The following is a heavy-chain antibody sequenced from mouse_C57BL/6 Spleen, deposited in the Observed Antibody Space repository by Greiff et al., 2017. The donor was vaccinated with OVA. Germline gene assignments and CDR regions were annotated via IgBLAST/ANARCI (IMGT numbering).Heavy chain of an antibody. D-gene: IGHD1-1*01. CDR2: IYPGDGDT. CDR1: GYAFSSSW. V-gene: IGHV1-82*01. Sequence: VKLQESGPELVKPGASVKISCKASGYAFSSSWMNWVKQRPGKGLEWIGRIYPGDGDTNYNGKFKGKATLTADKSSSTAYMQLSSLTSEDSAVYFCARGNTVVAGAMDYWGQGTSVTVSS. J-gene: IGHJ4*01. CDR3: ARGNTVVAGAMDY.